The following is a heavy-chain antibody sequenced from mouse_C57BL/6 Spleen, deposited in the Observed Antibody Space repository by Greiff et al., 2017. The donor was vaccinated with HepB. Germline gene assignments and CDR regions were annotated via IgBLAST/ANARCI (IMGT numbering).Heavy chain of an antibody. V-gene: IGHV1-69*01. CDR3: ARGGRRWYFDV. CDR1: GYTFTSYW. CDR2: IDPSDSYT. D-gene: IGHD3-3*01. Sequence: QVQLKQSGAELVMPGASVKLSCKASGYTFTSYWMHWVKQRPGQGLEWIGEIDPSDSYTNYNQKFKGKSTLTVDKSSSTAYMQLSSLTSEDSAVYYCARGGRRWYFDVWGTGTTVTVSS. J-gene: IGHJ1*03.